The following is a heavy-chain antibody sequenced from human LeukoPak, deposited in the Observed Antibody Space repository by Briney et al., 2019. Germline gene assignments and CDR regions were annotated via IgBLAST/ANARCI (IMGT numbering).Heavy chain of an antibody. CDR1: GFTFSSYA. D-gene: IGHD6-19*01. CDR3: AKDREEQWLVHKLIFQH. J-gene: IGHJ1*01. Sequence: GRSLRLSCAASGFTFSSYAMSWVRQAPGKGLEWVSAISGSGGSTYYADSVKGRFTISRDNSKNTLYLQMNSLRAEDTAVYYCAKDREEQWLVHKLIFQHWGQGTLVTVSS. CDR2: ISGSGGST. V-gene: IGHV3-23*01.